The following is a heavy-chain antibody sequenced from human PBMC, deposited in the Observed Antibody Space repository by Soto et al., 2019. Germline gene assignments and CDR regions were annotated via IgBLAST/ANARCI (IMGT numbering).Heavy chain of an antibody. V-gene: IGHV3-30-3*01. J-gene: IGHJ4*02. D-gene: IGHD1-20*01. CDR2: ISYDGSKK. CDR1: GFTFSSDA. CDR3: AGAYAAITPGDY. Sequence: QVQLVESGGGVVQPGRSLRLSCAASGFTFSSDAMHWVRQALGKGLEWVAVISYDGSKKYYADSVKGRFTISRDNSKNTLYLQMNSLRAEDTAVYYCAGAYAAITPGDYWGKGTLVTVSS.